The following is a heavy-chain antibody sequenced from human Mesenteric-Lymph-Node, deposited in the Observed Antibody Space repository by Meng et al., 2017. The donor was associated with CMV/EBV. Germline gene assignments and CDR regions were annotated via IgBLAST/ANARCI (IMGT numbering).Heavy chain of an antibody. CDR2: ISRNGVST. CDR1: GFTFSSFD. CDR3: ARDQNDFWSGYFSPPGY. V-gene: IGHV3-64*02. J-gene: IGHJ4*02. Sequence: GESLKISCAASGFTFSSFDMHWVRQAPGKGLEYVSVISRNGVSTYYADSVKGRFTVSRDKSKNTLYLQMNSLRAEDTAVYYCARDQNDFWSGYFSPPGYWGQGTLVTVSS. D-gene: IGHD3-3*01.